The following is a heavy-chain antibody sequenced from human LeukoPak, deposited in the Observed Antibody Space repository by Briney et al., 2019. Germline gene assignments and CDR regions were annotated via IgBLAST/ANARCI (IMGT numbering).Heavy chain of an antibody. CDR2: ISASGGST. D-gene: IGHD1-1*01. Sequence: GWSLRLSCAASGFTFSSYVMSWVRQVPGKGLEWVSAISASGGSTYYADSVKGRFTISRDNSKNTLYLQMNSLRAEDTAVYYCAKGIWRDRYAFDIWGQGTMVTVSS. CDR1: GFTFSSYV. CDR3: AKGIWRDRYAFDI. J-gene: IGHJ3*02. V-gene: IGHV3-23*01.